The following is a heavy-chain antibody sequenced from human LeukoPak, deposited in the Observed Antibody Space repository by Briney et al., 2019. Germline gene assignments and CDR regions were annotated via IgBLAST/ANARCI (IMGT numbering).Heavy chain of an antibody. CDR2: IYYTGST. V-gene: IGHV4-59*11. Sequence: SETLSLTCSVSGGSIRSHYWNWIRQPPGKGLEWLGHIYYTGSTYYNPSLKSRVTISVDTSKNHFSLRLSSVTAADTAVYYCARERWEGGSFVMGFDYWGQGALVTVSS. CDR1: GGSIRSHY. CDR3: ARERWEGGSFVMGFDY. D-gene: IGHD1-26*01. J-gene: IGHJ4*02.